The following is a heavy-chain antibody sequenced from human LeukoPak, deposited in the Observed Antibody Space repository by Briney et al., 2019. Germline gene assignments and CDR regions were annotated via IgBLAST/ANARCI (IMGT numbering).Heavy chain of an antibody. V-gene: IGHV3-53*01. Sequence: GGSLRLSCAASGFTVSTSYMNWIRQAPGKGLECVSVLSSGGTTYYADSVKGRFTISRDNSKNTLYLQMNSLTAEDTAVYYCTRDLFGYWGQGTLVTVSS. CDR3: TRDLFGY. J-gene: IGHJ4*02. CDR2: LSSGGTT. D-gene: IGHD3-10*02. CDR1: GFTVSTSY.